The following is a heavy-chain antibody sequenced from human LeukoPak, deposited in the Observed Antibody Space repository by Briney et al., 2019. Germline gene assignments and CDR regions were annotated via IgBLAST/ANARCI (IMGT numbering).Heavy chain of an antibody. V-gene: IGHV1-8*03. J-gene: IGHJ3*02. Sequence: ASVKVSCKASGYTFTSYDINWVRQATGQGLEWMGWMNPNSGNTGYAQKFQGRVTITRDTSISTAYMELSRLRSDDTAVYYCARDRVLLWFGEFGAFDIWGQGTMVTVSS. CDR1: GYTFTSYD. D-gene: IGHD3-10*01. CDR2: MNPNSGNT. CDR3: ARDRVLLWFGEFGAFDI.